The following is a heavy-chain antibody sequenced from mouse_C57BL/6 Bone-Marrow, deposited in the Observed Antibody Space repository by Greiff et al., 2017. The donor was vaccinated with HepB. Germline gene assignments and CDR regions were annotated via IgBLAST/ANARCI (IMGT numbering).Heavy chain of an antibody. Sequence: QVQLKQPGAELVKPGASVKLSCKASGYTFTSYWMHWVKQRPGQGLEWIGMILPNSGSTNYNAKFKSKATLTVDTSSSTAYMQLSSLTSEDSAVYYCAKERSMVTTGAMDYWGQGTSVTVSS. D-gene: IGHD2-2*01. V-gene: IGHV1-64*01. CDR2: ILPNSGST. J-gene: IGHJ4*01. CDR1: GYTFTSYW. CDR3: AKERSMVTTGAMDY.